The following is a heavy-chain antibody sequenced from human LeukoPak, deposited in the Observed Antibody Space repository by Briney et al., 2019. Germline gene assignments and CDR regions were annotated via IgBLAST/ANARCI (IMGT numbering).Heavy chain of an antibody. Sequence: GGSLRLSCAASGFTFSSYAMSWVRQAPGKGLEWVSAISGSGGSTYYADSVKGRFTISRDNSKNTLYLQMNSLRAGDTAVYYCAKSPIAARQIDYWGQGTLVTVSS. V-gene: IGHV3-23*01. CDR2: ISGSGGST. CDR1: GFTFSSYA. D-gene: IGHD6-6*01. J-gene: IGHJ4*02. CDR3: AKSPIAARQIDY.